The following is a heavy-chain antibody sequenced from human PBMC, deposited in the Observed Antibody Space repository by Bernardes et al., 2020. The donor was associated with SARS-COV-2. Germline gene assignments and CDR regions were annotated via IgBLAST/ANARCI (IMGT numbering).Heavy chain of an antibody. Sequence: GSLRLSCAASGFTFSSYAMSWVRQAPGKGLEWVSAISGSGGSTYYADSVKDRFTISRDNYKNTLYLQMNSLRAEDTAVYYCTKDGGVVAASKLGYWGQGTLITVSS. V-gene: IGHV3-23*01. CDR3: TKDGGVVAASKLGY. CDR1: GFTFSSYA. J-gene: IGHJ4*02. CDR2: ISGSGGST. D-gene: IGHD2-15*01.